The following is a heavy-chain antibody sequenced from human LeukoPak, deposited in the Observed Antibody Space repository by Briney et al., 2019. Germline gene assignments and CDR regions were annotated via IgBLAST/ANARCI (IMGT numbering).Heavy chain of an antibody. CDR1: GYTFTTYD. J-gene: IGHJ4*02. CDR3: ARANYYGSGKKDLDY. V-gene: IGHV1-8*01. Sequence: GASVKVSCKASGYTFTTYDINWVRQTTGQGLEWMGWMNPNSGNTGYAQKFQGRVTMTRNTSMSTAYMELSSLRSEDTAVYYCARANYYGSGKKDLDYWGQGTLVTVSS. D-gene: IGHD3-10*01. CDR2: MNPNSGNT.